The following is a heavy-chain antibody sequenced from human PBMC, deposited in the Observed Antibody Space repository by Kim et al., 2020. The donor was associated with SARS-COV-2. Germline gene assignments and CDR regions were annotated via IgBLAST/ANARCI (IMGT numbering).Heavy chain of an antibody. V-gene: IGHV4-34*01. J-gene: IGHJ5*02. D-gene: IGHD3-3*01. CDR1: SGSFSGYY. Sequence: SETLSLTCAVYSGSFSGYYWSWIRQPPGKGLEWIGEINHSGSTNYNPSLKSRVTISVDRSKNQFSLKLSSVTAADTAVYYCARGVGTIFGVVSVNWFDPWGQGTLVTVSS. CDR2: INHSGST. CDR3: ARGVGTIFGVVSVNWFDP.